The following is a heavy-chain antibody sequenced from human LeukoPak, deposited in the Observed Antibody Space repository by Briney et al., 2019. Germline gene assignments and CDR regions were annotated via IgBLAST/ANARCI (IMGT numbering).Heavy chain of an antibody. CDR1: GFTFRDYT. CDR2: IVTSYVGT. Sequence: GGSLRLSCAASGFTFRDYTMAWVRQAPGKGLQWVASIVTSYVGTYYVDSVVGRFVVSRDNSKNILYLQMNRLGVEDTAMYFCAKGKAAGLLDWFDPWGPGTLVTVSS. V-gene: IGHV3-23*05. CDR3: AKGKAAGLLDWFDP. D-gene: IGHD6-19*01. J-gene: IGHJ5*02.